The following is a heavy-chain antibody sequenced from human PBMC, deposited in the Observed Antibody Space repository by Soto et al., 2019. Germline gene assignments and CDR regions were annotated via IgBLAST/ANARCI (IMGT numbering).Heavy chain of an antibody. CDR2: ISGSGGST. CDR3: AKFPYYGSGSYIVY. V-gene: IGHV3-23*01. Sequence: GGSLRLSCAASGFTFSSYAIIFFRQSPGKGLEWVSAISGSGGSTYYADSVKGRFTISRDNSKNTLYLQMNSLRAEDTAVYYCAKFPYYGSGSYIVYWGQGTLVTVSS. D-gene: IGHD3-10*01. J-gene: IGHJ4*02. CDR1: GFTFSSYA.